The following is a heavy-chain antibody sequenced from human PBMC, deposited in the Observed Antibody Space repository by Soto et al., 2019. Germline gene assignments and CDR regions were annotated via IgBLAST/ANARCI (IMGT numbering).Heavy chain of an antibody. CDR1: GFTFSSYG. D-gene: IGHD6-13*01. Sequence: GGSLRLSCAASGFTFSSYGMPWFRQAPGRGLGWVPVIAYDGSNKYYAASGKGRFTISRDNSKNTRYMQMNSLRAEDTAVYYWAKGGGAGAGTRKVYYYYGMDVWGQGTTVTVSS. V-gene: IGHV3-30*18. CDR2: IAYDGSNK. CDR3: AKGGGAGAGTRKVYYYYGMDV. J-gene: IGHJ6*02.